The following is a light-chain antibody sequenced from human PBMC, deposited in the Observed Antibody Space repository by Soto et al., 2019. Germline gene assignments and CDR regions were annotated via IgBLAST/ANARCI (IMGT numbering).Light chain of an antibody. V-gene: IGLV2-14*01. J-gene: IGLJ1*01. CDR3: SSYTSRATVV. CDR1: SSDVGTYNY. CDR2: EVS. Sequence: QSVLTQPASVSGSPGQSITISCTGTSSDVGTYNYVSWYQQHPGKAPKLMIYEVSNRPSGISNRFSGSKSGNTASLTISGLRTDDEADYFCSSYTSRATVVFGTGTKVTVL.